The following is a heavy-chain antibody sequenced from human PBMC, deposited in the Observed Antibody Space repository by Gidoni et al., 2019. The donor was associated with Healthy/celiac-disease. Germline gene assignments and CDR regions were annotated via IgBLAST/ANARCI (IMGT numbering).Heavy chain of an antibody. CDR2: ISAYNGNT. CDR1: GYTFTSYG. D-gene: IGHD4-17*01. J-gene: IGHJ6*02. V-gene: IGHV1-18*01. Sequence: QVQLVQSGAEVKKPRASGKVSCKASGYTFTSYGISWVRQAPGQGLEWMGWISAYNGNTNYAQKLQGRVTMTTDTSTSTAYMELRSLRSDDTAVYYCARDLTAVTNVYYYYYYGMDVWGQGTTVTVSS. CDR3: ARDLTAVTNVYYYYYYGMDV.